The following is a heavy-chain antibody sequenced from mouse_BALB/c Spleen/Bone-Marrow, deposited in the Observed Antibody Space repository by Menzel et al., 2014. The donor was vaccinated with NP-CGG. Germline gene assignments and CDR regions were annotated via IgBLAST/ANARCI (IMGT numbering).Heavy chain of an antibody. CDR3: DRDRGGSSRALDY. CDR1: GFSLTSYG. J-gene: IGHJ4*01. Sequence: VQVVESGPGLVAPSQNLSITCTVSGFSLTSYGVHWVRQPPGKGLEWLGVIWAGGSTIYNSALMSRLSISKDNSKSQVFLKMNSLQTDDTALYYCDRDRGGSSRALDYWGQGTSVTVSS. CDR2: IWAGGST. D-gene: IGHD1-1*02. V-gene: IGHV2-9*02.